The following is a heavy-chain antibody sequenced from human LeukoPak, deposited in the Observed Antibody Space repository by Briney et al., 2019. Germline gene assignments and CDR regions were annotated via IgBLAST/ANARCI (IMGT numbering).Heavy chain of an antibody. Sequence: ASVKVSCKASGYTFTSYGISWVRQAPGQGLEWMGWISAYNGNTNYAQKFQGRVTITADKSTSTAYMELSSLRSEDTAVYYCVTTTVVTPYYFDYWGQGTLVTVSS. CDR1: GYTFTSYG. D-gene: IGHD4-23*01. CDR2: ISAYNGNT. CDR3: VTTTVVTPYYFDY. V-gene: IGHV1-18*01. J-gene: IGHJ4*02.